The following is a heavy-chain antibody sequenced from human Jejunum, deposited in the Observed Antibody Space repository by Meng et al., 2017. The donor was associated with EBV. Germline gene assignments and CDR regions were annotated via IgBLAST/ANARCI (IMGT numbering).Heavy chain of an antibody. CDR3: ARDQTVAGPSTFDY. Sequence: EVQLVESGGGLVQPGGCLRLSCTPSGFTFSIYWMHWVRQGPDKGLVWLSRINLDGSDIRYADSVKGRFTISRDNAKNTLYLQMNSLRADDTAVYYCARDQTVAGPSTFDYWGQGSLVTVAS. D-gene: IGHD6-19*01. J-gene: IGHJ4*02. V-gene: IGHV3-74*01. CDR2: INLDGSDI. CDR1: GFTFSIYW.